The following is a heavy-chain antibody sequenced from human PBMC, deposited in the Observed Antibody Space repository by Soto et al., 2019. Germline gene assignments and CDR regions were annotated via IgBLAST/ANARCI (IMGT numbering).Heavy chain of an antibody. CDR2: IWYDGSNK. J-gene: IGHJ5*02. CDR3: AREVIPKSTKVVAATNWFDP. Sequence: GGSLRLSCAASGFTFSSCGMHWVRQAPGKGLEWVAVIWYDGSNKYYADSVKGRFTISRDNSKNTLYLQMNSLRAEDTAVYYCAREVIPKSTKVVAATNWFDPWGQGTLVTVSS. V-gene: IGHV3-33*01. CDR1: GFTFSSCG. D-gene: IGHD2-15*01.